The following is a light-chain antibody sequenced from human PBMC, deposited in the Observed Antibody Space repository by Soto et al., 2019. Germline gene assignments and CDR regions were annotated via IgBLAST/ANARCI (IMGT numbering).Light chain of an antibody. Sequence: GDRVTITCQATQDIRKYLNWYQQKQGKAPKLLIYDASSLETGVPSRFSGSGSGTDFTLPLSRLQPEDFETYYCQQYDSYSWTFGQGTKVDIK. V-gene: IGKV1-33*01. CDR3: QQYDSYSWT. J-gene: IGKJ1*01. CDR2: DAS. CDR1: QDIRKY.